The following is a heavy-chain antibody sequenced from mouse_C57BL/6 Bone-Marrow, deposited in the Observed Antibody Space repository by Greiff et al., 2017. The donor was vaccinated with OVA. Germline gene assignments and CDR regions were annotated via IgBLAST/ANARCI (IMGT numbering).Heavy chain of an antibody. D-gene: IGHD2-4*01. Sequence: EVQLLQSGPELVKPGDSVKISCKASGYSFTGYFMNWVMQSHGKSLEWIGRINPYNGDTFYNQKFKGKATLTVDKSSSTAHMRLRSLTSEDSAVYYCARSEDYDCGGAWLAYWGQGTLVTVSA. J-gene: IGHJ3*01. V-gene: IGHV1-20*01. CDR2: INPYNGDT. CDR3: ARSEDYDCGGAWLAY. CDR1: GYSFTGYF.